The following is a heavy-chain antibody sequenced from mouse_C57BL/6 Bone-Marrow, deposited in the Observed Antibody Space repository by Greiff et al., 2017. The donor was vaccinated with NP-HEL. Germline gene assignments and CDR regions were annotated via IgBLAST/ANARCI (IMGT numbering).Heavy chain of an antibody. J-gene: IGHJ1*03. CDR1: GFTFSDFY. Sequence: EVKLMESGGGLVQSGRSLRLSCATSGFTFSDFYMEWVRQAPGKGLEWIAASRNKANDYTTEYSASVKGRFIVSRDTSQSILYLQMNALRAEDTAIYYCARDARLGRGYFDVWGTGTTVTVSS. CDR2: SRNKANDYTT. D-gene: IGHD4-1*01. CDR3: ARDARLGRGYFDV. V-gene: IGHV7-1*01.